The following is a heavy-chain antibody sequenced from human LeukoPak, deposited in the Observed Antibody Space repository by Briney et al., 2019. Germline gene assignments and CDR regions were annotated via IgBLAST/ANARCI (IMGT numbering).Heavy chain of an antibody. J-gene: IGHJ4*02. CDR2: INPNSGGT. CDR3: AGVWDYYDSSGLNY. CDR1: WYTFTGYY. V-gene: IGHV1-2*02. Sequence: ASVKGSCKASWYTFTGYYMSWVGPAPGQGLEWIGWINPNSGGTNYAQKFQGRVTMTRDTSISTAYMELSRLRSDDTAVYYCAGVWDYYDSSGLNYWGQGTLVTVSS. D-gene: IGHD3-22*01.